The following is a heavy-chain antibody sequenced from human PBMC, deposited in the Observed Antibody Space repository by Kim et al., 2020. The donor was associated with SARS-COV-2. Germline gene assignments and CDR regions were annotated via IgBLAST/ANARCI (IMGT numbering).Heavy chain of an antibody. Sequence: GESLKISCKASGYTFSNYWIGWVRQVPGQGLEWMGIIYPGDSDTKYSPSFQGHVTIAADKSTRTASLQWSGLKASDTAIYFCARTPSSSYTYYFDSWGQGTLVTVSS. J-gene: IGHJ4*02. CDR3: ARTPSSSYTYYFDS. CDR1: GYTFSNYW. V-gene: IGHV5-51*01. CDR2: IYPGDSDT. D-gene: IGHD2-2*01.